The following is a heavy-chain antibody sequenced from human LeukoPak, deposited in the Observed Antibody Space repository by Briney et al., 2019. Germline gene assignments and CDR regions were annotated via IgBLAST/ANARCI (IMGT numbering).Heavy chain of an antibody. D-gene: IGHD1-1*01. Sequence: SVKVSCKASGGTLSSYAISWVRQAPGQGLEWMEGIIPIFGTANYAQKFQGRVTITADKSTSTAYMELSSLRSEDTAVYYCARDRYAGTTHFDAFDIWGQGTMVTVSS. CDR3: ARDRYAGTTHFDAFDI. CDR1: GGTLSSYA. CDR2: IIPIFGTA. V-gene: IGHV1-69*06. J-gene: IGHJ3*02.